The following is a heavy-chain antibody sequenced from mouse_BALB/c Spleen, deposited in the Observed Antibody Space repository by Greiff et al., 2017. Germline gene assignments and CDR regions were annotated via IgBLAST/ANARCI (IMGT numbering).Heavy chain of an antibody. CDR1: GYTFTSYW. CDR2: INPSTGYT. D-gene: IGHD2-10*01. V-gene: IGHV1-7*01. CDR3: ARSYYGNYFAY. Sequence: VQRVESGAELAKPGASVKMSCKASGYTFTSYWMHWVKQRPGQGLEWIGYINPSTGYTEYNQKFKDKATLTADKSSSTAYMQLSSLTSEDSAVYYCARSYYGNYFAYWGQGTLVTVSA. J-gene: IGHJ3*01.